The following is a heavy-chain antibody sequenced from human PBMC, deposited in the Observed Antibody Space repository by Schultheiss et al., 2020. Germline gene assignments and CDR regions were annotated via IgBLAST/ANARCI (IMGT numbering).Heavy chain of an antibody. D-gene: IGHD3-22*01. CDR3: AKSDSLGYYYYGMDV. CDR2: ISYDGSNK. J-gene: IGHJ6*02. CDR1: GFTFSSYA. Sequence: GGSLRLSCAASGFTFSSYAMHWVRQAPGKGLEWVAVISYDGSNKYYADSVKGRFTISRDNSKNTLYLQMNSLRAEDTAVYYCAKSDSLGYYYYGMDVWGQGTTVTVSS. V-gene: IGHV3-30-3*01.